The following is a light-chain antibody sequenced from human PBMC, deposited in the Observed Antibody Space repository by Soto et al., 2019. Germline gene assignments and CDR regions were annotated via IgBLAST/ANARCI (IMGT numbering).Light chain of an antibody. CDR3: QQYGSSPTWT. Sequence: ESVLTQSPGTLSLSPGERATLSCRASQSVSSNYLAWYQQKPGQAPRLLIYGASTRASGIPDRFSGSGSATDFTLTISRLEPEDSAVYYCQQYGSSPTWTFGQGTKVDIK. V-gene: IGKV3-20*01. CDR1: QSVSSNY. J-gene: IGKJ1*01. CDR2: GAS.